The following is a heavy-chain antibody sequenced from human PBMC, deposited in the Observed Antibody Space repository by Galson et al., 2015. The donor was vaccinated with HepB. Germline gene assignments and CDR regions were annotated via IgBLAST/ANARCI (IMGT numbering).Heavy chain of an antibody. Sequence: SLRLSCAASGFTFSSYAMHWVRQAPGKELEWVAVISYDGSNKYYADSVKGRFTISRDNSKTTLYLQMNSLRPEDTAVYYCARAGLVTQYYFDYWGQGTLVTVSS. CDR2: ISYDGSNK. D-gene: IGHD5-12*01. CDR3: ARAGLVTQYYFDY. J-gene: IGHJ4*02. V-gene: IGHV3-30-3*01. CDR1: GFTFSSYA.